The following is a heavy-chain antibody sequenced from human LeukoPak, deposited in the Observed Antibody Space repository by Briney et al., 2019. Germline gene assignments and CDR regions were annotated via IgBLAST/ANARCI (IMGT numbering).Heavy chain of an antibody. J-gene: IGHJ4*02. D-gene: IGHD1-1*01. CDR1: GFTFSSYA. CDR2: ISYDGSNK. CDR3: ARVSTGD. Sequence: GGSLRLSCAASGFTFSSYAMHWVRQAPGKGLEWVAVISYDGSNKYYADSVKGRFTISGHNSNNTLYLQMNSLRADDTAVYYCARVSTGDWGQGTLVTVSS. V-gene: IGHV3-30*14.